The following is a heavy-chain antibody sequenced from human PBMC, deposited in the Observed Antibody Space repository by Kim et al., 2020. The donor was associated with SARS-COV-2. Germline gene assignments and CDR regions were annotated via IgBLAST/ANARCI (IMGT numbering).Heavy chain of an antibody. CDR2: ASYDDSDK. CDR1: GFTFSNYG. CDR3: AKDRDSITLVRGANYYYYGMDV. V-gene: IGHV3-30*18. Sequence: GGSLRLSCAASGFTFSNYGMHWVRQAPGKGLEWVAFASYDDSDKYYADSVKGRFTISRDTSKNTVHLQMNSLRGEDTAVYYCAKDRDSITLVRGANYYYYGMDVWGQGTTVTASS. J-gene: IGHJ6*02. D-gene: IGHD3-10*01.